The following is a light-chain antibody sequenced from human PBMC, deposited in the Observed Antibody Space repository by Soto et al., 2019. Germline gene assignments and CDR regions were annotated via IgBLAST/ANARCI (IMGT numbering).Light chain of an antibody. CDR2: GAS. V-gene: IGKV3-11*01. J-gene: IGKJ5*01. CDR1: QSAYTD. CDR3: QQRSDSIT. Sequence: ERVMTQSPAGLSLSPGERAARSCRASQSAYTDLAWDRQEPGQAPRLLIYGASTRATGIPASFSGRGSGADFTLTISRLEPEDFAVYHCQQRSDSITFGQGTRLE.